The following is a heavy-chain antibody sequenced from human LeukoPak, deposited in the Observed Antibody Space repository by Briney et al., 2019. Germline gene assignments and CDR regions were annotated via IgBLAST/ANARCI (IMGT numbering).Heavy chain of an antibody. V-gene: IGHV3-74*01. D-gene: IGHD1-26*01. CDR1: GFTFSSYW. CDR3: ARVRSGSYDWFDP. CDR2: INTDGTRT. J-gene: IGHJ5*02. Sequence: GGSLRLSCAASGFTFSSYWMHWVRQAPWKGLVWVSRINTDGTRTSYADSVEGRFTISRDNAKNTLYLQMNSLRAEDTAVYYCARVRSGSYDWFDPWGQGTLVTVSS.